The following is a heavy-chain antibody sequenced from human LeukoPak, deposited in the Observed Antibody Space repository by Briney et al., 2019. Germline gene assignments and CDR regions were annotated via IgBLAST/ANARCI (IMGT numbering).Heavy chain of an antibody. D-gene: IGHD1-14*01. V-gene: IGHV3-23*01. J-gene: IGHJ3*02. Sequence: GGSLRLSCAASGFTFSSYAMSWVRQAPGKGLEWVPAISGSGGSTYYADSVKGRFTISRDNSKNTLYLQMNSLRAEDTAVYYCAKSGRAFDAFDIWGQGTMVTVSS. CDR3: AKSGRAFDAFDI. CDR2: ISGSGGST. CDR1: GFTFSSYA.